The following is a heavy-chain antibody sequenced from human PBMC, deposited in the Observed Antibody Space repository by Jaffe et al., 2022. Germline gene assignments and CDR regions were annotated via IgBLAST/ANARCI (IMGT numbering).Heavy chain of an antibody. J-gene: IGHJ3*02. CDR3: AREGEGATGFDI. D-gene: IGHD1-26*01. CDR1: GFTFSSYE. V-gene: IGHV3-48*03. Sequence: EVQLVESGGGLVQPGGSLRLSCAASGFTFSSYEMNWVRQAPGKGLEWVSYISSSGSTIYYADSVKGRFTISRDNAKNSLYLQMNSLRAEDTAVYYCAREGEGATGFDIWGQGTMVTVSS. CDR2: ISSSGSTI.